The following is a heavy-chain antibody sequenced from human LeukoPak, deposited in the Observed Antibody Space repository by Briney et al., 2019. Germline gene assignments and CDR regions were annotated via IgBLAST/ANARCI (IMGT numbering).Heavy chain of an antibody. CDR1: GGTFSSYA. V-gene: IGHV1-69*13. J-gene: IGHJ6*02. D-gene: IGHD6-19*01. Sequence: SVKVSCKASGGTFSSYAISWVRQAPGQGLEWMGGIIPIFGTANYGQKFQGRVTITADESTSTAYMELSSLRSEDTAVFYCARATYSVAGTGYHYYGLDVWGQGTTVTVSS. CDR2: IIPIFGTA. CDR3: ARATYSVAGTGYHYYGLDV.